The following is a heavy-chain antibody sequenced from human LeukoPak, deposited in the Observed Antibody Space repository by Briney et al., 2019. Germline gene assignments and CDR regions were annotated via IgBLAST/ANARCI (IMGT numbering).Heavy chain of an antibody. D-gene: IGHD6-19*01. J-gene: IGHJ4*02. CDR2: ISYDGSKK. V-gene: IGHV3-30*03. CDR1: GFTFSSYV. Sequence: GRSLRLSCAASGFTFSSYVMHWVRQAPCKGLEWVASISYDGSKKFYADSVKGRFTVSRDNSKNTLYLQMNSLRPEDTSVYYCALDKVAVGDYWGQGTLVTVSS. CDR3: ALDKVAVGDY.